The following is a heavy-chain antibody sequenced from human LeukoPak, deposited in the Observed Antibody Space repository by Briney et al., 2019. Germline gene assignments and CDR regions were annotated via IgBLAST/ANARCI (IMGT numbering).Heavy chain of an antibody. CDR1: GFTFSKYW. J-gene: IGHJ6*04. Sequence: GGSLRLSCAASGFTFSKYWMHWVRQAPGKGLVWVSRTYNDGSTTTYADSVKGRFTISRDNAKNSLYLQMNSLRAEDTAVYYCAELGITIIGGVWGKGTTVTISS. CDR2: TYNDGSTT. D-gene: IGHD3-10*02. CDR3: AELGITIIGGV. V-gene: IGHV3-74*03.